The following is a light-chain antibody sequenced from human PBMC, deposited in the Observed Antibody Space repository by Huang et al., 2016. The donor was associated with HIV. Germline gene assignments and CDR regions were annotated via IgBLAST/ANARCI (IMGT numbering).Light chain of an antibody. Sequence: DIQMTQSPSSLSASVGDRVTITCQASDDIGNYLNWHQQKPGKAPKRLIYDASRLETGVPPRCSGSGSGTHFTFTISSLQPEDTATYDCQQFDNLPYTFGQGTKLEIK. V-gene: IGKV1-33*01. J-gene: IGKJ2*01. CDR1: DDIGNY. CDR2: DAS. CDR3: QQFDNLPYT.